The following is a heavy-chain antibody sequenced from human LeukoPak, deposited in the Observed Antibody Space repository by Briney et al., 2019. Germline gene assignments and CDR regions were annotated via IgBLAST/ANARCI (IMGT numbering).Heavy chain of an antibody. J-gene: IGHJ4*02. CDR1: GFTFSSYA. V-gene: IGHV3-30-3*01. Sequence: PGRSLRLSCAASGFTFSSYAMHWVRQAPGKGLEWVAVISYDGSNKYYADSVKGRFTISRDNSKNTLYLQMNSLRAEDTAVYYCAKDPFRLPLGYWGQGTLVTVSS. CDR3: AKDPFRLPLGY. D-gene: IGHD2-15*01. CDR2: ISYDGSNK.